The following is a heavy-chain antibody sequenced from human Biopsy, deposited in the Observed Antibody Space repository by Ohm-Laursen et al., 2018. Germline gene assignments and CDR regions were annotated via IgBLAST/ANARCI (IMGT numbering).Heavy chain of an antibody. D-gene: IGHD2-2*01. J-gene: IGHJ6*02. V-gene: IGHV1-8*01. Sequence: ASVKVSCKAYGYTFTSYDISWMRQVSGQGLEWIGWVNPVSKNTVSVKDFRGRVTLTGDTSSSTSYMELRSLTSRDTAIYYCARAVRNQMLSTVWGQGTAVTVSS. CDR3: ARAVRNQMLSTV. CDR2: VNPVSKNT. CDR1: GYTFTSYD.